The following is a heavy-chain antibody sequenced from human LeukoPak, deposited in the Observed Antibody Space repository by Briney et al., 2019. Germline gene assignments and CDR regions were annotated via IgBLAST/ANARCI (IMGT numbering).Heavy chain of an antibody. J-gene: IGHJ5*02. CDR3: AREGVQYYYDSSGYHNWFDP. V-gene: IGHV1-69*01. D-gene: IGHD3-22*01. CDR1: GGTFSSYA. CDR2: IIPIFGTA. Sequence: ASVKVSCKASGGTFSSYAISWVRQAPGQGLEWMGGIIPIFGTANYAQKFQDRVTITADESTSTAYMELSSLRSEDTAVYYCAREGVQYYYDSSGYHNWFDPWGQGTLVTVSS.